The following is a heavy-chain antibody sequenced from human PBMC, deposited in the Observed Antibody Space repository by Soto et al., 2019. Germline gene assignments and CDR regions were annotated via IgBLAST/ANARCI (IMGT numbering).Heavy chain of an antibody. Sequence: QVQLQESGPGLVKPSETLSLTGTVSGGSISSYYWSWIRQPPGKGLEWIGYIYYSGSTNYSPSLKSRVTISVDTSKNQFSLKLSSLTAAGTAVYYCARRLDVYNFSFDYWGQGTLVTVSS. J-gene: IGHJ4*02. D-gene: IGHD1-1*01. CDR1: GGSISSYY. CDR3: ARRLDVYNFSFDY. V-gene: IGHV4-59*08. CDR2: IYYSGST.